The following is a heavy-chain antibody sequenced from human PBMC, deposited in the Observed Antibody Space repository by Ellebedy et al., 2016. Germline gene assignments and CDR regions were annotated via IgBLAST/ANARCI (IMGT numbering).Heavy chain of an antibody. D-gene: IGHD4-17*01. CDR2: ISGSGGNT. CDR1: GFTFSSYA. Sequence: GESLKISCAASGFTFSSYAMSWVRQAPGKGLEWVSAISGSGGNTYYADSVKGRFTISRDNSKNTLYLQMNSLRAEDTAVYYCARYPDYGDYVDYWGQGTLVTVSS. CDR3: ARYPDYGDYVDY. V-gene: IGHV3-23*01. J-gene: IGHJ4*02.